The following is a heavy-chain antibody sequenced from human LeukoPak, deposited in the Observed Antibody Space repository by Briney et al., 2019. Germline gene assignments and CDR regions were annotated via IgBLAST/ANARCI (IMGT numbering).Heavy chain of an antibody. CDR1: GYTFTDYY. D-gene: IGHD3-22*01. CDR2: INPKSGGT. CDR3: ATLGISGYFRDY. V-gene: IGHV1-2*02. J-gene: IGHJ4*02. Sequence: ASVKVSCKGSGYTFTDYYIHWVRQAPGQGLEWMGWINPKSGGTKYAQKFQGRVTMTRDTSISTAYMELRSDDTAVYYCATLGISGYFRDYWGQGTLVTVSS.